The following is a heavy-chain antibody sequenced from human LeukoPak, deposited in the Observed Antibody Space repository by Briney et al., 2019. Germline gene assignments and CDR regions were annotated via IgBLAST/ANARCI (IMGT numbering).Heavy chain of an antibody. CDR2: ISSSGSTI. J-gene: IGHJ4*02. CDR3: AREAHCSGGSCRIDY. CDR1: GFTFSDYY. D-gene: IGHD2-15*01. Sequence: GGSLRLSCAASGFTFSDYYMSWIRQAPGKGLGWVSCISSSGSTIYYADSVKGRFTISRDNAKNSLYLQMNSLRAEDTAVYYCAREAHCSGGSCRIDYWGQGTLVTVSS. V-gene: IGHV3-11*04.